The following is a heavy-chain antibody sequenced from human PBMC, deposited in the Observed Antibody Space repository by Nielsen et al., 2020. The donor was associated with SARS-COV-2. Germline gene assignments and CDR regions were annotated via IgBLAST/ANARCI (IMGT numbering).Heavy chain of an antibody. CDR1: GFTFSSYA. CDR3: ARARTRGETFDY. J-gene: IGHJ4*02. CDR2: ISGSGGST. Sequence: GGSLRLSCAASGFTFSSYAMSWVRQAPGKGLEWVSAISGSGGSTYYADSVKGRFTISRDNSKNTLYLQMNSLRAEDTAVYYCARARTRGETFDYWGQGTLVTVSS. D-gene: IGHD1-7*01. V-gene: IGHV3-23*01.